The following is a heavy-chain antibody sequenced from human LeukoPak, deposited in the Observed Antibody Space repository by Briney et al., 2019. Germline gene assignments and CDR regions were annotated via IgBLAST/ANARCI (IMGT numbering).Heavy chain of an antibody. V-gene: IGHV1-69*13. CDR1: GGTFSSYA. J-gene: IGHJ1*01. D-gene: IGHD1-14*01. CDR3: ARDSSEFRSLISY. Sequence: ASVKVSCKASGGTFSSYAISWVRQAPGQGLEWVGGITPMFGTAKYAQKFQGRVTITADESTSTANMELSSLRSDDTAVYYCARDSSEFRSLISYWGQGTLVTVSS. CDR2: ITPMFGTA.